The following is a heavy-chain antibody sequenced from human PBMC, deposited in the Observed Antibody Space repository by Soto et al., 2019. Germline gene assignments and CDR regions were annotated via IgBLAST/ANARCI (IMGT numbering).Heavy chain of an antibody. D-gene: IGHD3-22*01. Sequence: SETLSLTCTVSGGSISSSSYYWGWIRQPPGKGLEWIGSIYYSGSTYYNPSLKSRATISVDTSKNQFSLKLSSVTAADTAVYYCARHLYYYDSSGYSDAFDIWGQGTMVTVSS. J-gene: IGHJ3*02. CDR3: ARHLYYYDSSGYSDAFDI. CDR2: IYYSGST. V-gene: IGHV4-39*01. CDR1: GGSISSSSYY.